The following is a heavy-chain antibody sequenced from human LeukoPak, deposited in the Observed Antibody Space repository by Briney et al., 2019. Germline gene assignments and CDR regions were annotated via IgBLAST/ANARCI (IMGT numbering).Heavy chain of an antibody. J-gene: IGHJ4*02. V-gene: IGHV3-30-3*02. CDR1: GFTFSSYA. Sequence: GRSLRLSCAASGFTFSSYAMHWVRQAPGKGLEWVAVISYDGSNKYYADSVKGRFTISRDNSKNTLYLQMNTLEADEDTAMYYCAKNPDYDVLTGTSFDYWGQGALVTVSS. D-gene: IGHD3-9*01. CDR3: AKNPDYDVLTGTSFDY. CDR2: ISYDGSNK.